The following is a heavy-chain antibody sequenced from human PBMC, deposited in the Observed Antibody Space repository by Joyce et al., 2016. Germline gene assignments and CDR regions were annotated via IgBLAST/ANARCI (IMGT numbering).Heavy chain of an antibody. Sequence: EVQLVQSGAEAKKPGESLRISCKGSGYTFTTYWISWVGQMPGKGLEWMRRIDPSDSHIKYSPSFEGHVTISVDKAINTAYLHWSSLKASDTAMYYGASLAGAPWWGQGTLVTVSS. CDR1: GYTFTTYW. CDR2: IDPSDSHI. J-gene: IGHJ4*02. D-gene: IGHD3-10*01. CDR3: ASLAGAPW. V-gene: IGHV5-10-1*03.